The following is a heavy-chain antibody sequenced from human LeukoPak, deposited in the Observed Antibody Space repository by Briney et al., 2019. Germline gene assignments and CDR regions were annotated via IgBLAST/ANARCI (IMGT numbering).Heavy chain of an antibody. CDR1: GYTFTDYY. Sequence: SVKVSCKASGYTFTDYYLHWVRQAPGQGLEWMGRIIPILGIANYAQKFQGRVTITADKSTSTAYMELSSLRSEDTAVYYCARAYYYDSSGYQERHAFDIWGQGTMVTVSS. J-gene: IGHJ3*02. CDR2: IIPILGIA. V-gene: IGHV1-69*04. CDR3: ARAYYYDSSGYQERHAFDI. D-gene: IGHD3-22*01.